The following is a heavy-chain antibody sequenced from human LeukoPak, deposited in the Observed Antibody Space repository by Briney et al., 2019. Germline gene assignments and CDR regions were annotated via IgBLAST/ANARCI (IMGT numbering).Heavy chain of an antibody. CDR2: IYYSGST. CDR1: GFTFSDYY. J-gene: IGHJ2*01. Sequence: GSLRLSCAASGFTFSDYYMSWIRQPPGKGLEWIGYIYYSGSTNYNPSLKSRVTISVDTSKNQFSLKLSSVTAADTAVYYCARSPQPPDWYFDLWGRGTLVTVSS. CDR3: ARSPQPPDWYFDL. V-gene: IGHV4-59*01.